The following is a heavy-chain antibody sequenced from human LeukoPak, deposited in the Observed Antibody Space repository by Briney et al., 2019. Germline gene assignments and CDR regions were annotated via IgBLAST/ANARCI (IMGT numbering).Heavy chain of an antibody. CDR2: IRSKAYGGTT. CDR3: TSYSYGAFDY. V-gene: IGHV3-49*04. Sequence: GGSLRLSCTASGFTFGDYAMTWVRQAPGKGLEWIGFIRSKAYGGTTEYAASVKGRFTISRDDSKSIAYLQMNSLKTEDTAVYYCTSYSYGAFDYWGQGTLVTVSS. J-gene: IGHJ4*02. CDR1: GFTFGDYA. D-gene: IGHD5-18*01.